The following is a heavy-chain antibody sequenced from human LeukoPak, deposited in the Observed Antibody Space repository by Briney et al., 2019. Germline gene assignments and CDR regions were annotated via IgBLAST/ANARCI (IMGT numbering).Heavy chain of an antibody. Sequence: SETLSLTCTVSGGSISNYYWSWIRQPAGKGLEWIGRFYTSGSTNYNPSLKSRVTISVDTSKNQFSLKLSSVTAADTAVYYCASAYFYGDYAWFDPWGQGTLVTVSS. D-gene: IGHD4-17*01. CDR2: FYTSGST. J-gene: IGHJ5*02. CDR3: ASAYFYGDYAWFDP. CDR1: GGSISNYY. V-gene: IGHV4-4*07.